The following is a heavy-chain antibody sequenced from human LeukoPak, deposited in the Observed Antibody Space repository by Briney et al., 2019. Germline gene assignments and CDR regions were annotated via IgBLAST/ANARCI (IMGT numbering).Heavy chain of an antibody. CDR2: IYYSGST. D-gene: IGHD6-19*01. CDR1: GGSISSYY. J-gene: IGHJ3*02. CDR3: ARVGAGSAFDI. V-gene: IGHV4-59*12. Sequence: SETLSLTCTVSGGSISSYYWSWIRQPPGEGLEWIGYIYYSGSTNYNPSLKSRVTISVDTSKNQFSLKLSSVTAADTAVYYCARVGAGSAFDIWGQGTMVTVSS.